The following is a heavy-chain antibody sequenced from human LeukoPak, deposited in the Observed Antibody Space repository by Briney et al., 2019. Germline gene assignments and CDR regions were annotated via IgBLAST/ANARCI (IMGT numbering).Heavy chain of an antibody. CDR2: ISPNSGGT. D-gene: IGHD6-13*01. Sequence: ASVRVSCKASGYTFTDYYMHWVRQAPGQGPEWMGWISPNSGGTKYTQKFQGRVTMTRDTSISTAYMELTRLRSDDTAVYYCARGLVRSQLDWFDPWGQGTLVTVSS. CDR3: ARGLVRSQLDWFDP. V-gene: IGHV1-2*02. J-gene: IGHJ5*02. CDR1: GYTFTDYY.